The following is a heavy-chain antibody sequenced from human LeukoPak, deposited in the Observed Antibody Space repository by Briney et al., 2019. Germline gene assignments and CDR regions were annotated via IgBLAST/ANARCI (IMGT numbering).Heavy chain of an antibody. V-gene: IGHV3-23*01. Sequence: GGSLRLSCAASGFTFSSYAMSWVRQAPGKGLEWVSGISGSGGSTYYADSVKGRFTISRDNSRNSLYLQMNSLRAEDTAVYYCARRATTERGHSYGLDYWGQGTLVTVSS. CDR2: ISGSGGST. CDR3: ARRATTERGHSYGLDY. D-gene: IGHD5-18*01. CDR1: GFTFSSYA. J-gene: IGHJ4*02.